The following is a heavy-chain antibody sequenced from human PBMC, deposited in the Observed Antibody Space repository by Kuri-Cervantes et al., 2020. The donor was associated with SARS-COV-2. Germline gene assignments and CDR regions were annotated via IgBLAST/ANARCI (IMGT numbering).Heavy chain of an antibody. V-gene: IGHV1-18*04. J-gene: IGHJ3*02. CDR3: ARGVGSGIVVVPAAMRSSFDI. CDR2: ISAYNGNT. CDR1: GYTFTDYY. Sequence: ASVKVSCKASGYTFTDYYIHWVRQAPGQGLEWMGWISAYNGNTNYAQKLQGRVTMTTDTSTSTAYMELRSLRSDDTAVYYCARGVGSGIVVVPAAMRSSFDIWGQGTTVTVSS. D-gene: IGHD2-2*01.